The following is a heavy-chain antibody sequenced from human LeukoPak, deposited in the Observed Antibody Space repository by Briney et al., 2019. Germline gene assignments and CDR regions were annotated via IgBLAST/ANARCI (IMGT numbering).Heavy chain of an antibody. V-gene: IGHV1-2*02. CDR2: INPNSGGT. CDR1: GYTFTGYY. J-gene: IGHJ6*03. D-gene: IGHD5-18*01. CDR3: ARDVSGYSYGYYYYYYMDV. Sequence: ASVKVSCKASGYTFTGYYMHWVRQAPGQGLEWMGWINPNSGGTNYAQKLQGRVTMTTDTSTSTAYMELRSLRSDDTAVYYCARDVSGYSYGYYYYYYMDVWGKGTTVTVSS.